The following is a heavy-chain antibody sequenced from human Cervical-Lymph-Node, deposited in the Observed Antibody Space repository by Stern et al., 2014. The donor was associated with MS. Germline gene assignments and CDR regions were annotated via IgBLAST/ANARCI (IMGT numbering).Heavy chain of an antibody. D-gene: IGHD1/OR15-1a*01. CDR1: GFDVNANS. CDR3: ALTRMGPFDS. CDR2: LYRDGGN. V-gene: IGHV3-66*01. Sequence: MQLVQSGGGLVQPGGSLRLSCAASGFDVNANSVSWVRQAPGKGLEWIPMLYRDGGNFSAAPVDGRSIPSKNESRNTANLHFANLRAEETAVYYCALTRMGPFDSWGQGTLVSVSS. J-gene: IGHJ5*01.